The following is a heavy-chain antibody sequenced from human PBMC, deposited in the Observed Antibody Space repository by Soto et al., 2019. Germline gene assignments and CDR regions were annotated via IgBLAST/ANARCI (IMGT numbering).Heavy chain of an antibody. V-gene: IGHV3-7*01. Sequence: MSRIIQTKRKGLEWVANIKQDGSEKYYVDSVKGRFTISRDNAKNSLYLQMNSLRAEDTAVYYCARHPEIGSSWYIAVAFYFDYWGQGTLVTVSS. D-gene: IGHD6-13*01. CDR3: ARHPEIGSSWYIAVAFYFDY. CDR2: IKQDGSEK. J-gene: IGHJ4*02.